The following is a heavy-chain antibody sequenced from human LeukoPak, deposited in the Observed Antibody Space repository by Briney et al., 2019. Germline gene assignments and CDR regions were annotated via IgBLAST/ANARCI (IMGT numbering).Heavy chain of an antibody. D-gene: IGHD2-2*01. J-gene: IGHJ4*02. CDR3: ARDAGWVVVPAAIHTSGFDY. V-gene: IGHV3-11*01. CDR1: GFTFSDYY. Sequence: PGGSLRLSCAASGFTFSDYYMSWIRQAPGKGLEWVSYISSSGSTIYYADSVKGRFTISRDNAKNSLYLQMNSLRAEDTAVYYCARDAGWVVVPAAIHTSGFDYWGQGTLVTVSS. CDR2: ISSSGSTI.